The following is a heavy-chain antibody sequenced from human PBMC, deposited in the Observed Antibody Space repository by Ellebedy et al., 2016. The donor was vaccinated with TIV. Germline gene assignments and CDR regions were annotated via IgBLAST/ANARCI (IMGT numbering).Heavy chain of an antibody. CDR1: GYTFTSYG. V-gene: IGHV1-46*01. CDR3: ATDGVRDGYSYGLDV. CDR2: INPSGGST. Sequence: AASVKVSCKASGYTFTSYGISWVRQAPGQGLEWMGVINPSGGSTSYAQKFQGRVNMTRDTSMSSVYLELSSLRSEDTAVYYCATDGVRDGYSYGLDVWGQGTTVTVSS. D-gene: IGHD5-24*01. J-gene: IGHJ6*02.